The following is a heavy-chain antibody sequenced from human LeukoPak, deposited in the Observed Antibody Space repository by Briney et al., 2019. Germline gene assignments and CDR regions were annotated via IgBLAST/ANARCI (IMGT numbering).Heavy chain of an antibody. Sequence: GGSLRLSCAASGFTFNNYAMSWVRQAPGKGLEWVSAISASGGTTYYADSVKGRFTISRDNSENTLFLQMNSLRAEDTAVYYCAKEPREYCSSTSCPNWFDSWGQGTLVTVSS. J-gene: IGHJ5*01. CDR1: GFTFNNYA. CDR3: AKEPREYCSSTSCPNWFDS. D-gene: IGHD2-2*01. V-gene: IGHV3-23*01. CDR2: ISASGGTT.